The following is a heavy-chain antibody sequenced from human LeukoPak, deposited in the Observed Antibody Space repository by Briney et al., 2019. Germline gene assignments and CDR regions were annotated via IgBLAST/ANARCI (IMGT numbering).Heavy chain of an antibody. CDR2: IYYSGST. Sequence: PSETLSLTCAVSGGSISSGGYSWSWIRQPPGKGLEWIGYIYYSGSTYYNPSLKSRVTISVDTSKNQFSLKLSSVTAADTAVYYCARREIGWYFDLWGRGTLVTVSS. CDR1: GGSISSGGYS. D-gene: IGHD2/OR15-2a*01. V-gene: IGHV4-30-4*07. J-gene: IGHJ2*01. CDR3: ARREIGWYFDL.